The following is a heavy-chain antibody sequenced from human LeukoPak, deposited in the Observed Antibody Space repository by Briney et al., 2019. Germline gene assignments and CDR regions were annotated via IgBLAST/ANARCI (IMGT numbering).Heavy chain of an antibody. CDR1: GGSISSYY. D-gene: IGHD3-3*01. Sequence: ASETLSLTCTVSGGSISSYYWSWSRQPPGEGLGWIGYIYYSGSTNYNPSLKRRVTISVDTSKNQFSLKLSSVTAADTAVYYCAREFLYYDFWSGYYTGVFDYWGQGTLVTVSS. CDR3: AREFLYYDFWSGYYTGVFDY. CDR2: IYYSGST. V-gene: IGHV4-59*01. J-gene: IGHJ4*02.